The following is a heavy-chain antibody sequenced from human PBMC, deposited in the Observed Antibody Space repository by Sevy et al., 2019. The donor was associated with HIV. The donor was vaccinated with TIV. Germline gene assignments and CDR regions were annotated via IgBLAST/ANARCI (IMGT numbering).Heavy chain of an antibody. V-gene: IGHV1-2*02. CDR1: GYTFTGQY. Sequence: ASVKVSCKASGYTFTGQYIHWVRQAPGQGLEWMGWINPNSGDTNYDQEFQGRVTMTRDTSIGTAYMELSGLKSDDTAVYYGSRDLRLRGYSYGCFDYWGQGTLVTVSS. CDR2: INPNSGDT. CDR3: SRDLRLRGYSYGCFDY. J-gene: IGHJ4*02. D-gene: IGHD5-18*01.